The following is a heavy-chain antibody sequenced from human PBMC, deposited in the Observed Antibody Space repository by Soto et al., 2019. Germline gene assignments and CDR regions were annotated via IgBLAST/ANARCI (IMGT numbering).Heavy chain of an antibody. D-gene: IGHD4-17*01. V-gene: IGHV4-4*02. CDR3: ARLIPTVVTPGGAFDI. Sequence: PSETLSLTCAVSGGSISSSNWWSWVRQPPGKGLEWIGEIYYSGSTYYNPSLKSRVTISVDTSKNQFSLKLSSVTAADTAVYYCARLIPTVVTPGGAFDIWGQGTMVTVSS. CDR1: GGSISSSNW. J-gene: IGHJ3*02. CDR2: IYYSGST.